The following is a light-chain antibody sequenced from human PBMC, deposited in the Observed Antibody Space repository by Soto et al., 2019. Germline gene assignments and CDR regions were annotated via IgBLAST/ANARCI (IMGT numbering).Light chain of an antibody. V-gene: IGLV2-14*01. CDR2: EVS. CDR3: GSYTSSGPRV. J-gene: IGLJ3*02. CDR1: SSDVGGYNY. Sequence: QSALTQPASVSGSPGQSITISCTGTSSDVGGYNYVSWYQQHPGKAPKLMIYEVSNRPSGVPNRFSGSESGNTASLPISRLRAEDEADYYCGSYTSSGPRVFGGGTKLTVL.